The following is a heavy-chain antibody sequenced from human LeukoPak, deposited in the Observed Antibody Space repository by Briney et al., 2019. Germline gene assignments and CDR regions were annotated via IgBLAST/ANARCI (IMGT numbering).Heavy chain of an antibody. CDR1: GGSFSGYY. D-gene: IGHD1-26*01. J-gene: IGHJ6*03. CDR3: ARPPGLYSYYYMDV. V-gene: IGHV4-34*01. CDR2: INHSGST. Sequence: KSSETLSLTCAVYGGSFSGYYWSWIRQPPGKGLEWIGEINHSGSTNYNPSLKSRVTISVDTSKNQFSLKLSSVTAADTAVYYCARPPGLYSYYYMDVWGKGTTVTVSS.